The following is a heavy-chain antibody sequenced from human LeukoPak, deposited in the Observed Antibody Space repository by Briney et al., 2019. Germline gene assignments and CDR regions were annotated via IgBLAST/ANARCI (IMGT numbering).Heavy chain of an antibody. CDR1: GGSFSGYY. J-gene: IGHJ5*02. Sequence: ASETLSLTCAVYGGSFSGYYWSWIRQPPGKGLEWIGEINHSGSTNYNPSLKSRVTISVDTSKNQFSLKLSSVTAADTATYFCARSQGDGWLFFDQWGLGMLVTVSS. V-gene: IGHV4-34*01. CDR2: INHSGST. CDR3: ARSQGDGWLFFDQ. D-gene: IGHD3-22*01.